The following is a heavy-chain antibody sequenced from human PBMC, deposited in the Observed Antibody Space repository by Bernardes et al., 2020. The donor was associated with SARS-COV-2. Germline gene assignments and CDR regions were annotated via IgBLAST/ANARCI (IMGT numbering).Heavy chain of an antibody. V-gene: IGHV3-64*02. Sequence: GGSLRLSCAASGFTFSSYSMHWVRQAPGKELESVSAINRNGGTTYYADSVRGRFTISRDNSKNTLFLQMGSLRGEDTAVYYCAREGVPGTLDYWGQGTLVTVSS. CDR2: INRNGGTT. CDR3: AREGVPGTLDY. D-gene: IGHD6-19*01. CDR1: GFTFSSYS. J-gene: IGHJ4*02.